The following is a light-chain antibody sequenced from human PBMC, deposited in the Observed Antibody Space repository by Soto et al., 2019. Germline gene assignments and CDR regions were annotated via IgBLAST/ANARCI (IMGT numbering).Light chain of an antibody. CDR2: AAS. CDR3: QQYGTSPWA. J-gene: IGKJ1*01. CDR1: QSFGRNY. V-gene: IGKV3-20*01. Sequence: EIVLTQFPGTLSLSPGERATLSCRASQSFGRNYVAWYQQKPGQAPRVIIYAASNRASGIPDRFSGSGSGSDFTLTISRLEPEDFGVYYCQQYGTSPWAFGQGTKVEIK.